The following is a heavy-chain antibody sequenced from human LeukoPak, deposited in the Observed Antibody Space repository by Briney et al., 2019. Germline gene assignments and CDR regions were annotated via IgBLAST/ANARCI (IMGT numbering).Heavy chain of an antibody. CDR1: GYTFTGYY. Sequence: ASVKVSCKASGYTFTGYYMHWVRQAPGQGLEWMGRINPNSGGTNYAQKFQGRVTMTRDTSISTAYMELSRLRSDDTAVYYGAREDFSYYYGMDVWGQGTTVTVSS. J-gene: IGHJ6*02. D-gene: IGHD3/OR15-3a*01. CDR3: AREDFSYYYGMDV. V-gene: IGHV1-2*06. CDR2: INPNSGGT.